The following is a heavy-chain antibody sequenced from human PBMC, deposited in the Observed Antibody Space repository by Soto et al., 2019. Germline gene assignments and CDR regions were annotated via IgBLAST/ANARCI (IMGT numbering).Heavy chain of an antibody. V-gene: IGHV3-33*01. J-gene: IGHJ6*02. D-gene: IGHD3-22*01. CDR2: IWYDGSNK. Sequence: PGGSLRLSCAASGFTFSSYGMHWVRQAPGKGLEWVAVIWYDGSNKYYADSVKGRFTISRDNSKNTLYLQMNSLRAEDTAVYYCARAHYYYYSNYYGMDVWGQGTTVTVSS. CDR1: GFTFSSYG. CDR3: ARAHYYYYSNYYGMDV.